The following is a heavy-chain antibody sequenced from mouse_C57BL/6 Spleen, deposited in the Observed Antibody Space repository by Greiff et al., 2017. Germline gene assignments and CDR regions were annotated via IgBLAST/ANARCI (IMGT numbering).Heavy chain of an antibody. J-gene: IGHJ3*01. V-gene: IGHV1-15*01. Sequence: QVQLQQSGPELVKPGASVKISCKASGYTFTDYEMHWVKQTPVHGLEWIGAIDPETGGTAYNQKFKGKAILTADKSSSTAYMELRSLTSEDSAVDYCTRWGKKNWDEYWGQGTLVTVSA. CDR1: GYTFTDYE. CDR3: TRWGKKNWDEY. D-gene: IGHD4-1*01. CDR2: IDPETGGT.